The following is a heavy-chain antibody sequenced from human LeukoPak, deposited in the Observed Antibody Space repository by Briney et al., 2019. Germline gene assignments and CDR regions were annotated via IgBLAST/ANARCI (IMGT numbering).Heavy chain of an antibody. J-gene: IGHJ4*02. CDR1: GFTFSSYG. V-gene: IGHV3-33*03. Sequence: GGSLRLSCAASGFTFSSYGMHWVRQAPGKGLEWVAVIRYDGSNKYYADSVKGRFTISRDNAKNSLYLKMNSLRDEDTDVYYCAVIRVSGYETFYFDYWGQGTLVTVSS. D-gene: IGHD5-12*01. CDR3: AVIRVSGYETFYFDY. CDR2: IRYDGSNK.